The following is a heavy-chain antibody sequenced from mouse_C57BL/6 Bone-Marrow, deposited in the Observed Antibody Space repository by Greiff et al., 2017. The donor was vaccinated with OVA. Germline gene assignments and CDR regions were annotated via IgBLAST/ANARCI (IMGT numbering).Heavy chain of an antibody. CDR1: GYTFTSYG. Sequence: QVQLQQSGAELARPGASVKLSCKASGYTFTSYGISWVKQRTGQGLEWIGEIYPRSGNTYYNEKFKGKATLTADKSSSTAYMELRSLTSEDSAVYFCARPRSTVVATDYWGQGTTLTVSS. D-gene: IGHD1-1*01. J-gene: IGHJ2*01. CDR3: ARPRSTVVATDY. CDR2: IYPRSGNT. V-gene: IGHV1-81*01.